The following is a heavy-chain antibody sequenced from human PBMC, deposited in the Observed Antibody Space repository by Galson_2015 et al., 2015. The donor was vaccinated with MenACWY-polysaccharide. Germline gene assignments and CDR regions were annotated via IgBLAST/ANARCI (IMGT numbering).Heavy chain of an antibody. D-gene: IGHD2-21*02. Sequence: SLRLSCAASGFTFSSYSMGWVRQPPGKGLEWVSSMSSSSSYIYYADSVKGRFTISRDNAKNSLYLQMNSLRAEDTAVYYCARWGLIHGDPYYFDYWGQGTLVTVSS. CDR3: ARWGLIHGDPYYFDY. CDR1: GFTFSSYS. CDR2: MSSSSSYI. V-gene: IGHV3-21*01. J-gene: IGHJ4*02.